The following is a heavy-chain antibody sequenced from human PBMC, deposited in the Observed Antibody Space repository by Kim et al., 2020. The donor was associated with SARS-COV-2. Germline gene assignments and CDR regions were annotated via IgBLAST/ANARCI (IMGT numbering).Heavy chain of an antibody. CDR1: GFTFSSYA. CDR3: AKGRTSAYDYLDY. J-gene: IGHJ4*02. D-gene: IGHD5-12*01. V-gene: IGHV3-23*01. CDR2: MSVSGGRT. Sequence: GGSLRLSCAASGFTFSSYAMHWVRQAPGKGLEWVSTMSVSGGRTYYADSVKGRFSISRDDSKNTLYLQMNSLRAEDTALYYCAKGRTSAYDYLDYWGQGTLVTVSS.